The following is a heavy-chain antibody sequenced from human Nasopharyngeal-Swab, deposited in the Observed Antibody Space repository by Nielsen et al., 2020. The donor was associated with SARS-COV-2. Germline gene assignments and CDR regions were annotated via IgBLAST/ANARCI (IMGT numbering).Heavy chain of an antibody. J-gene: IGHJ4*02. V-gene: IGHV3-9*01. CDR2: SSWNSGSI. CDR1: GFTFDDYA. CDR3: EKLGGDEDTAMVTY. D-gene: IGHD5-18*01. Sequence: GESLRLSCAASGFTFDDYAMHWVRHATGKGLEWVSGSSWNSGSIGYADSVKGRFTISRDNAKNSLYLQMNSLRAEDTALYYCEKLGGDEDTAMVTYWGQGTLVTVSS.